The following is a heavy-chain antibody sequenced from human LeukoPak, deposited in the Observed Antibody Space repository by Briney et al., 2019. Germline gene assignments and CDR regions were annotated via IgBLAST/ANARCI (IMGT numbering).Heavy chain of an antibody. D-gene: IGHD3-10*01. CDR1: GGSFSGYY. CDR2: INHSGST. J-gene: IGHJ4*02. V-gene: IGHV4-34*01. CDR3: ARDSWFGELLFDY. Sequence: SETLSLTCAVYGGSFSGYYGSWIRQPPGKGLEWIGEINHSGSTDYNPSLKSRVTISVDTSKNQFSLKLSSVTAADTAVYYCARDSWFGELLFDYWGQGTLVTVSS.